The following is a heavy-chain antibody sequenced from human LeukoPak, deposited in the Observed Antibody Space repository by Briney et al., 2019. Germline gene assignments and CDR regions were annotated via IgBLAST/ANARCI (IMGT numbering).Heavy chain of an antibody. D-gene: IGHD4-17*01. CDR3: ARVHGDYYYYYGMDV. Sequence: SVKVSCKASGGTFSSYAISWVRQAPGQGPEWMGRIIPILGIANYAQKFQGRVTITADKSTSTAYMELSSLRSEDTAVYYCARVHGDYYYYYGMDVWGQGTTVTVSS. CDR1: GGTFSSYA. V-gene: IGHV1-69*04. CDR2: IIPILGIA. J-gene: IGHJ6*02.